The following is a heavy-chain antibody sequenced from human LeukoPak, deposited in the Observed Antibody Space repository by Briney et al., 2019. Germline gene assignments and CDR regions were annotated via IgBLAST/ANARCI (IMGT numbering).Heavy chain of an antibody. V-gene: IGHV4-38-2*02. Sequence: SETLSLTCTVSGYSISSGYYWGWIRQPPGKGLEWIGSIYYSGSTYYNPSLKSRVTVSVDTSKNQFSLKLSSVTAADTAVYYCARHSAAAILPFDYWGQGTLVTVSS. D-gene: IGHD2-2*01. CDR2: IYYSGST. CDR1: GYSISSGYY. J-gene: IGHJ4*02. CDR3: ARHSAAAILPFDY.